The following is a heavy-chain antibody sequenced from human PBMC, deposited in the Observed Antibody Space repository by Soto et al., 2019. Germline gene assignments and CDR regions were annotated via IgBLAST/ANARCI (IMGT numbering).Heavy chain of an antibody. J-gene: IGHJ4*02. V-gene: IGHV3-23*01. D-gene: IGHD3-10*01. CDR3: AKDGWFGELLPLFFDY. CDR1: GFTFSSYA. CDR2: ISGSGGST. Sequence: GVSLRLSCAASGFTFSSYAMSWVRQAPGKGLEWVSAISGSGGSTYYADSVKGRFTISRDNSKNTLYLQMNSLRAEDTAVYYCAKDGWFGELLPLFFDYWGQGTLVTVSS.